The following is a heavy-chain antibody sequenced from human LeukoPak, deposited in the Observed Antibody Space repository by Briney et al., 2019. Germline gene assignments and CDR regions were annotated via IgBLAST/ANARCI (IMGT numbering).Heavy chain of an antibody. CDR2: ISGYNDNT. D-gene: IGHD3-9*01. J-gene: IGHJ4*02. V-gene: IGHV1-18*01. Sequence: ASVKVSCKCSGYTFTNYGISWVRQAPGQGLEWMGWISGYNDNTNYAQKLQGRVTMTTDIFTSTAYMELRSLRSDDTAVYYCARLGYYDILTGPRYFDYWGQGTLVTVSS. CDR3: ARLGYYDILTGPRYFDY. CDR1: GYTFTNYG.